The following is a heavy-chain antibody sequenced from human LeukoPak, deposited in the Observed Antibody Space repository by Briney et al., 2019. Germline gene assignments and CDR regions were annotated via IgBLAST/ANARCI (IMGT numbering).Heavy chain of an antibody. D-gene: IGHD3-3*01. V-gene: IGHV3-64D*06. Sequence: GGSLRLSCSTSGFTFSTYFMHWVRQAPGKGLECVSAITGSGGSTYYADSVKGRFTISRDNSKNTLYLQMSSLRAEDTAVYYCVRDQRGGSSGYYDSWGQGTLVTVSS. J-gene: IGHJ5*01. CDR3: VRDQRGGSSGYYDS. CDR2: ITGSGGST. CDR1: GFTFSTYF.